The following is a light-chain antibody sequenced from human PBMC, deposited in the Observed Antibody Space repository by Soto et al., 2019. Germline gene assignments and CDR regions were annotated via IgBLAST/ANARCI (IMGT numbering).Light chain of an antibody. V-gene: IGKV3-11*01. J-gene: IGKJ4*01. CDR1: QSVSNF. CDR2: DAS. CDR3: QQRSNWPPLT. Sequence: THTRSTLPWFGEECSSLCCRACQSVSNFLAWYQQKPGQAPRLLIYDASNRATGISARFSGSGSGSAVALTLRSLDPEDFAVYYCQQRSNWPPLTFGGGTKVDIK.